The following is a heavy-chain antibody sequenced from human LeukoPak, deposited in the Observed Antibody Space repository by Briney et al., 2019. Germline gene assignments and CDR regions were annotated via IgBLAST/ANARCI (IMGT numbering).Heavy chain of an antibody. CDR1: GYTFTSYG. D-gene: IGHD5-12*01. V-gene: IGHV1-18*01. CDR3: ARDISSGYDYPYYFDY. Sequence: ASVKVSCKASGYTFTSYGISWVRQAPGQGLEWMGWISAYNGNTNYAQKLQGRVTMTTDTSTSTAYMELRSLRPDDTAVYYCARDISSGYDYPYYFDYWGQGTLVTVSS. CDR2: ISAYNGNT. J-gene: IGHJ4*02.